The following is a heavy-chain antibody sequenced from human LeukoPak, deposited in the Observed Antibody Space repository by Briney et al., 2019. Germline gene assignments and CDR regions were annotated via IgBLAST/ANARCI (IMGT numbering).Heavy chain of an antibody. Sequence: GGSLRLSCAASGFTVSSNYMSWVRQAPGKGLEWVSVIYGGGSTYYADSVKGRFAISRDNSKNTLYLQMNSLRAEDTAVYYCARAMYCGGDCWDAFDIWGQGTMVTVSS. V-gene: IGHV3-53*01. D-gene: IGHD2-21*02. J-gene: IGHJ3*02. CDR1: GFTVSSNY. CDR3: ARAMYCGGDCWDAFDI. CDR2: IYGGGST.